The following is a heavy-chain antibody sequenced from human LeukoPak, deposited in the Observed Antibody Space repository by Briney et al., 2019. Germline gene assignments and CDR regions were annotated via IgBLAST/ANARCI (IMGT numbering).Heavy chain of an antibody. CDR2: INPSGGST. J-gene: IGHJ4*02. D-gene: IGHD2-15*01. V-gene: IGHV1-46*01. CDR3: ARDPTMDIVVVVAAFVFDY. CDR1: GYTFTGYY. Sequence: ASVKVSCKASGYTFTGYYMHWVRQAPGQGLEWMGIINPSGGSTSYAQKFQGRVTMTRDTSTSTVYMELSSLRSEDTAVYYCARDPTMDIVVVVAAFVFDYWGQGTLVTVSS.